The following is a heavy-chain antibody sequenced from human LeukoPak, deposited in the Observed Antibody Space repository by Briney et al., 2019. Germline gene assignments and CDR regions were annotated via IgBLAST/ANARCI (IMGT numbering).Heavy chain of an antibody. CDR3: ARDRGSITMVRGVNYY. D-gene: IGHD3-10*01. Sequence: GGSLRLSCEASGFSFSSHSMNWVRQAPGKGLEWVSYISSGSETRYCADSVKGRFTISKDNAKNSLFLQMNSLRAEDTAVYYCARDRGSITMVRGVNYYWGQGTLVTVSS. CDR2: ISSGSETR. CDR1: GFSFSSHS. V-gene: IGHV3-48*04. J-gene: IGHJ4*02.